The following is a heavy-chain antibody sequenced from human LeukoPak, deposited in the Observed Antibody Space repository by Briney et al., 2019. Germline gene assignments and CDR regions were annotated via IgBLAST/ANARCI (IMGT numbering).Heavy chain of an antibody. CDR2: ISGSGGST. CDR1: GFTFSSYA. Sequence: GGSLRLSCAASGFTFSSYAMSWVRQAPGKGLEWVSAISGSGGSTYYADSVKGRFTISRDNSKNTLYLQMNSLRAEDTAVYYCAKGGDTYSGYEHDAFDIWGQGTMVTVSS. J-gene: IGHJ3*02. CDR3: AKGGDTYSGYEHDAFDI. D-gene: IGHD5-12*01. V-gene: IGHV3-23*01.